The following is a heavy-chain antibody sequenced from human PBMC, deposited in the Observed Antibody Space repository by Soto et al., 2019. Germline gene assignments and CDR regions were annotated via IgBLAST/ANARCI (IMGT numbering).Heavy chain of an antibody. CDR2: INESGST. V-gene: IGHV4-34*01. J-gene: IGHJ4*02. CDR1: GQSFSGHS. D-gene: IGHD1-1*01. Sequence: QVQLQQWGAGLVKPSETLSLSCAVYGQSFSGHSWAWIRQPPGKGLEWIGEINESGSTYYNPSLKSRVPISTDPSKNQFSLKLSSVSAADTAAYFCARGSGIVALPGELEDVKYDYWGQGTLVNVSS. CDR3: ARGSGIVALPGELEDVKYDY.